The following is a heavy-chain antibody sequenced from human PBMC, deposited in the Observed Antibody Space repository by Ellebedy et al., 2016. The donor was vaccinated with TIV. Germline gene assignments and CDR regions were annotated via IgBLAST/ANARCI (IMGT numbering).Heavy chain of an antibody. D-gene: IGHD1-26*01. V-gene: IGHV1-69*04. CDR3: ARETSGFDY. J-gene: IGHJ4*02. Sequence: AASVKVSCKASGGTFSSYAISWVRQAPGQGLEWMGRITPILAIANYAQKFQGRVTIIADKSKSTAYMELSSLRSEDTAVYYCARETSGFDYWGQGTLVTVSS. CDR1: GGTFSSYA. CDR2: ITPILAIA.